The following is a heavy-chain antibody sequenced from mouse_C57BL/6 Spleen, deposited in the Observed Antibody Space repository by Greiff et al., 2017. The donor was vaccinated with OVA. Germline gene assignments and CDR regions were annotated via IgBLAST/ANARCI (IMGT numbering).Heavy chain of an antibody. V-gene: IGHV1-69*01. CDR1: GYTFTSYW. D-gene: IGHD2-4*01. J-gene: IGHJ3*01. CDR2: IDPSDSYT. CDR3: ARRDDYTAAWFAY. Sequence: VQLQQPGAELVMPGASVKLSCKASGYTFTSYWMHWVKQRPGQGLEWIGEIDPSDSYTNYNQKCKGKSTLTVDKSSSTAYMQLSSLTSEDSAVYYCARRDDYTAAWFAYWGQGTLVTVSA.